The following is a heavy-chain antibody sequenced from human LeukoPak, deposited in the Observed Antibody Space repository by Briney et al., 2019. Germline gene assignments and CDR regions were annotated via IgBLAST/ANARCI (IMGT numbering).Heavy chain of an antibody. D-gene: IGHD2-15*01. Sequence: GASVKVSCKVSGYTLTELSMHWVRQAPGKGLEWMGGFDPEDGETIYAQKFQGRVTMTEDTSTDTAYMELSSLRSEDTAVYYCATVIPGDDAVAFDYWGKGTLVTVSS. V-gene: IGHV1-24*01. CDR2: FDPEDGET. J-gene: IGHJ4*02. CDR3: ATVIPGDDAVAFDY. CDR1: GYTLTELS.